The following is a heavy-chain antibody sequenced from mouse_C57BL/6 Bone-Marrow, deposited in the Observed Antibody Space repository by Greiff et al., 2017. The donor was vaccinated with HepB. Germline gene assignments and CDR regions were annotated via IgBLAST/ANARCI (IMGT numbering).Heavy chain of an antibody. CDR3: ARADYDYDRVYFDY. CDR1: GFTFRDYG. J-gene: IGHJ2*01. Sequence: DVKLVESGGGLVKPGGSLKLSCAASGFTFRDYGMHWVRQAPEKGLEWVAYISSGSSTIYYADTVKGRFTISRDNAKNTLFLQMTSLRSEDTAMYYCARADYDYDRVYFDYRGQGTTLTVSS. CDR2: ISSGSSTI. V-gene: IGHV5-17*01. D-gene: IGHD2-4*01.